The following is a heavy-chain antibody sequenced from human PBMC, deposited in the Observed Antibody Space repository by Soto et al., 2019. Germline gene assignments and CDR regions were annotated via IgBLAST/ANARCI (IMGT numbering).Heavy chain of an antibody. V-gene: IGHV4-31*07. CDR2: IYYSGST. D-gene: IGHD3-10*01. CDR3: AWGGPHFYYGREG. Sequence: SENLSLTCTVSGVSISSGGYYWSWIRQHPGKGLEWIGYIYYSGSTYYNPSLKSRVTISVDTSKNQFSLKLSSVTAADTAAYYGAWGGPHFYYGREGRCQGTTGTLA. CDR1: GVSISSGGYY. J-gene: IGHJ6*01.